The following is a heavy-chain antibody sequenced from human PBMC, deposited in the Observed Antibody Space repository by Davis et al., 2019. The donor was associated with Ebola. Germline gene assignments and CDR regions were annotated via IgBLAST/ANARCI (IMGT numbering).Heavy chain of an antibody. V-gene: IGHV3-48*03. CDR2: ISRSGDA. CDR3: VPGTWI. CDR1: GFIFSDYE. Sequence: PGGSLRLSCGVSGFIFSDYEVNWVRQAPGKGLEWISYISRSGDAYYADSVKGRFITSRDNARNSLDLQMNNLRVEDTAVYHCVPGTWIRGQGILVTVSS. D-gene: IGHD5-18*01. J-gene: IGHJ4*02.